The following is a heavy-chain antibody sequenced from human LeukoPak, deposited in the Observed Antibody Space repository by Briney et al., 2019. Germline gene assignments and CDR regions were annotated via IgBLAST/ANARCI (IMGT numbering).Heavy chain of an antibody. J-gene: IGHJ3*02. Sequence: PSETLSLTCTVSGGSISSYYWSWIRQPPGKGLEWIGYIYYSGSTNYNPSLKSRVTISVDTSKNQFSLKLSSVTAADTAVYYCARDLGRWELLAAFDIWGQGTVVTVSS. CDR3: ARDLGRWELLAAFDI. V-gene: IGHV4-59*01. CDR1: GGSISSYY. D-gene: IGHD1-26*01. CDR2: IYYSGST.